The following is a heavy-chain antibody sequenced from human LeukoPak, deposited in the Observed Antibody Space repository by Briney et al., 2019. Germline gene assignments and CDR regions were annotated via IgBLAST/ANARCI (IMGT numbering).Heavy chain of an antibody. D-gene: IGHD3-3*01. J-gene: IGHJ4*02. V-gene: IGHV1-8*03. CDR3: ARVKDEYADLFDY. Sequence: ASVKVSCKASGYTFSNFAINWVRQATGQGLEWMGWMNPKSGNGGSAQKFPGRVTITMNTSISTAYMELNSLRSDDTAVYYCARVKDEYADLFDYWGQGTLVTVSS. CDR2: MNPKSGNG. CDR1: GYTFSNFA.